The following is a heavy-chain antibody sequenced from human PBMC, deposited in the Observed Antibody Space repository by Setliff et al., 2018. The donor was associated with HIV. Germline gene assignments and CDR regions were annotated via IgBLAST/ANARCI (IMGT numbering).Heavy chain of an antibody. CDR2: INPSGGST. D-gene: IGHD1-26*01. CDR3: ARGWEGGMDY. Sequence: GASVKVSCKASGYTFTRYFMHCVRQAPGQGLEWLGMINPSGGSTWYAQKFQGRVTMTGDTSTNTLYMELSSLRSEDTAVYYCARGWEGGMDYWGHGTLVTVSS. V-gene: IGHV1-46*01. J-gene: IGHJ4*01. CDR1: GYTFTRYF.